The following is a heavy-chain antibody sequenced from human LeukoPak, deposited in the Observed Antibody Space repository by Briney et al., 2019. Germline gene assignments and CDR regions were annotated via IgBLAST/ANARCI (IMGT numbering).Heavy chain of an antibody. CDR2: ISWNSGSI. Sequence: GGSLRLSCAASGFTFDDYAMHWVRQAPGKGLEWVSGISWNSGSIGYADSVKGRFTISRDNAKNSLYLQMNSLRAEDTAVYYCAKDRAAGLRFLEWLMSDMDVWGKGTTVTVSS. CDR3: AKDRAAGLRFLEWLMSDMDV. CDR1: GFTFDDYA. J-gene: IGHJ6*03. V-gene: IGHV3-9*01. D-gene: IGHD3-3*01.